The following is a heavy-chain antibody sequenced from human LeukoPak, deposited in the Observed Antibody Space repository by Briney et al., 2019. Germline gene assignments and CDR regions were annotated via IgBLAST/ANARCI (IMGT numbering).Heavy chain of an antibody. D-gene: IGHD6-19*01. Sequence: GSLRLSCAASDFTISTNYMYWVRQAPGKGLEWVSVIYAAGSTYYADSVKGRFTISRDSSLNMLCLQMSSLRVDDTAVYYCARDRYTRGWFAFDIWGQGTMVTVSS. J-gene: IGHJ3*02. V-gene: IGHV3-53*01. CDR2: IYAAGST. CDR3: ARDRYTRGWFAFDI. CDR1: DFTISTNY.